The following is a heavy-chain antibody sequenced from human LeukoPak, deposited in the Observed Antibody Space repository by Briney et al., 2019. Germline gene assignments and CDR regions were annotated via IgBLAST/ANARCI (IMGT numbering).Heavy chain of an antibody. D-gene: IGHD2-15*01. CDR2: IYYSGST. CDR3: AGQLYCSGGSCTYYFDY. V-gene: IGHV4-39*01. J-gene: IGHJ4*02. Sequence: KPSETLSLTCTVSGGSISSSSYYWGWIRQPPGKGLEWIGSIYYSGSTYYNPSLKSRVTISVDTSKNQFSLKLSSVTAADTAVYYCAGQLYCSGGSCTYYFDYWGQGTLVTVSS. CDR1: GGSISSSSYY.